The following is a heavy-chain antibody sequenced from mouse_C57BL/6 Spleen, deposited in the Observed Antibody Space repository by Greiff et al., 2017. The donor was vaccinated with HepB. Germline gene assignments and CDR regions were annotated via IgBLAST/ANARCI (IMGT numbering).Heavy chain of an antibody. CDR3: AISSYGYDFEGWFAY. D-gene: IGHD2-9*01. J-gene: IGHJ3*01. CDR1: GYTFTSYW. Sequence: QVQLQQPGAELVKPGASVKVSCKASGYTFTSYWMHRVKQRPCQGLEWIGRIHPSDSDTNYNQKCKGKATLTVDKFSSTAYMQLSSLTSDDFAVYYCAISSYGYDFEGWFAYWGPGTVVTVSA. V-gene: IGHV1-74*01. CDR2: IHPSDSDT.